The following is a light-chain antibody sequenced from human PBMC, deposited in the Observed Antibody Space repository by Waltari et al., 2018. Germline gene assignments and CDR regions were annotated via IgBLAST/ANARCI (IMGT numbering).Light chain of an antibody. CDR2: NVS. J-gene: IGLJ2*01. Sequence: SALTQPDSVSGSPGQSITISCSGVSSDSGAYNYVSWYRRHPGEAPKVSIYNVSNRPSGVSNRFSGSKSDSTASLTISGLQPEDEAVYYCSSFTSSTTGIFGGGTKLTVL. CDR1: SSDSGAYNY. CDR3: SSFTSSTTGI. V-gene: IGLV2-14*03.